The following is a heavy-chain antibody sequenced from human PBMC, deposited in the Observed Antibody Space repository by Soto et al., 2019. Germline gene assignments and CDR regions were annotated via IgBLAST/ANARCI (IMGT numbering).Heavy chain of an antibody. J-gene: IGHJ4*02. Sequence: QLQLQASGPGLVKPLETLSLACNVSGGSSSSSSYYRGWIRQPPGKGLEWIGSLYHGGTTLYNPALKSRVTISADTSESQISLDRKSVTAADTAVYYCVRHEDVDTAFDYWGQGTLVTVSS. V-gene: IGHV4-39*01. CDR2: LYHGGTT. CDR1: GGSSSSSSYY. CDR3: VRHEDVDTAFDY. D-gene: IGHD5-18*01.